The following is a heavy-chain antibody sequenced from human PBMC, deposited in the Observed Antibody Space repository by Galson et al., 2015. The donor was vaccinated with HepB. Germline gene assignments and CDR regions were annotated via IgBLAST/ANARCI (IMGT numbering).Heavy chain of an antibody. J-gene: IGHJ4*01. CDR1: GYSFTNYW. V-gene: IGHV5-51*01. Sequence: QSGAEVKKPGESLKISCKGSGYSFTNYWVGWVCQMPGKGLEWMGIIYPGDSDTTYSPSFQGQVTISADKSISTAYLQWTSLKASDTAMYYCARPPSSGSYWGGFGYWGHGTLVTVSS. D-gene: IGHD1-26*01. CDR2: IYPGDSDT. CDR3: ARPPSSGSYWGGFGY.